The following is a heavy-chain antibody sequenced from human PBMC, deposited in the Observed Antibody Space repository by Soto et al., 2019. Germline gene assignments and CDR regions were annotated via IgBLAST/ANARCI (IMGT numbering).Heavy chain of an antibody. Sequence: GGSLRLSCVASGFTFSSYAMSWVRQAPGKGLEWVSFITSSGSTTYYADSVKGRFTVSRDNVKNSLFLQMNSLRDEDTAVYYCARVAIASGGVIAVTYALDVWGQGTTVTVSS. D-gene: IGHD3-16*02. J-gene: IGHJ6*02. V-gene: IGHV3-48*02. CDR3: ARVAIASGGVIAVTYALDV. CDR2: ITSSGSTT. CDR1: GFTFSSYA.